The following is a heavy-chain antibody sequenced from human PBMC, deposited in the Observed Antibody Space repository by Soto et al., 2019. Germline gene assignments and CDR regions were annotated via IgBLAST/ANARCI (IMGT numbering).Heavy chain of an antibody. CDR1: GYTLTVYY. J-gene: IGHJ6*02. Sequence: ASVKVSCKASGYTLTVYYMHWVRQAPGQGLEWQGWINPNNGGTNYAQKFQGCVTMTRDTSVSPAYMELCSLTSEDTAVCYCAREARPGSDMDVWGQGTTVTVSS. V-gene: IGHV1-2*04. CDR2: INPNNGGT. CDR3: AREARPGSDMDV. D-gene: IGHD3-10*01.